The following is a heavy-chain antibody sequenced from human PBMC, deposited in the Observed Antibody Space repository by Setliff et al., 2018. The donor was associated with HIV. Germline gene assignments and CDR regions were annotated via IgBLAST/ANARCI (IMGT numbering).Heavy chain of an antibody. V-gene: IGHV4-34*01. CDR2: INHNGNI. Sequence: SETLSLTCAAYGGSFSDNYWSWIRQPPGKGLDWIAEINHNGNINYNPSLKSRVTISMDRSTKKFSLKLSSVTAADTAVYYCARGSLYYGLGSHYLRSWFDPWGQGTLVTVSS. D-gene: IGHD3-10*01. J-gene: IGHJ5*02. CDR3: ARGSLYYGLGSHYLRSWFDP. CDR1: GGSFSDNY.